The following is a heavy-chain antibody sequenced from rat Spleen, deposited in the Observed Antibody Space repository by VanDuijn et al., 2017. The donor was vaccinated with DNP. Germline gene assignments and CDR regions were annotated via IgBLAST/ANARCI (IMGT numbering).Heavy chain of an antibody. D-gene: IGHD5-1*01. J-gene: IGHJ2*01. Sequence: EVQLVESGGGLVQPGRSLKLSCAASGFTFNKYGMAWVRQAPTKGLEWVASISTSGEYAHYRDSVKGRFTISRDNAKSSLYLQMDSLRSEDTATYYCTTGNYWGQGVMVTVSS. CDR3: TTGNY. V-gene: IGHV5S13*01. CDR1: GFTFNKYG. CDR2: ISTSGEYA.